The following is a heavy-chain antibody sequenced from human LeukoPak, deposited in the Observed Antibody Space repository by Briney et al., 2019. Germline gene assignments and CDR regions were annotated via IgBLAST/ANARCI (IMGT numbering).Heavy chain of an antibody. V-gene: IGHV4-34*01. CDR3: ARVAAVAGKPFDY. CDR2: INHSGST. J-gene: IGHJ4*02. D-gene: IGHD6-19*01. Sequence: SETLSLTCAVSGGPLTSYYWSWIRQPPGKGLEWIGEINHSGSTNYNPSLKSRVTISVDTSKNQFSLKLSSVTAADTAVYYCARVAAVAGKPFDYWGQGTLVTVSS. CDR1: GGPLTSYY.